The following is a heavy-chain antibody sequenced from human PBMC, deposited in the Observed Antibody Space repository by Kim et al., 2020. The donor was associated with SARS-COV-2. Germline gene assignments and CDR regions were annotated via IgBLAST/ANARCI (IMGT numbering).Heavy chain of an antibody. CDR3: ARHPPRLGGSWEYFDY. CDR1: GYSFTSYW. Sequence: GESLKISCKGSGYSFTSYWIGWVRQMPGKGLEWMGIIYPGDSDTRYSPSFQGQVTISADKSISTAYLQWSSLKASDTAMYYCARHPPRLGGSWEYFDYWGQGTLVTVSS. CDR2: IYPGDSDT. J-gene: IGHJ4*02. V-gene: IGHV5-51*01. D-gene: IGHD2-15*01.